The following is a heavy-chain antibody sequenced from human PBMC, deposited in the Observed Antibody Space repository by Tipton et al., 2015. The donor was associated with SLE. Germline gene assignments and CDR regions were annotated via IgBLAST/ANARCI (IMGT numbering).Heavy chain of an antibody. V-gene: IGHV3-49*04. CDR1: GFTFGDYA. CDR2: IRSKAYGGTT. D-gene: IGHD2-2*01. Sequence: SLRLSCPASGFTFGDYAMSWVRQAPGKGLEWVGFIRSKAYGGTTEYAASVKGRFTISRDDSKSIAYLQMNSLKTEDTAVYYCTRELGYCSSTSCYEAFDIWGQGTMVTVSS. CDR3: TRELGYCSSTSCYEAFDI. J-gene: IGHJ3*02.